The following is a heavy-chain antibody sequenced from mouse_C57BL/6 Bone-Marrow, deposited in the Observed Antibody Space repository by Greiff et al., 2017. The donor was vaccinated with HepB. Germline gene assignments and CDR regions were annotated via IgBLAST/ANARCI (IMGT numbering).Heavy chain of an antibody. V-gene: IGHV1-54*01. D-gene: IGHD2-2*01. CDR1: GYAFTNYL. CDR2: INPGSGGT. Sequence: VQLQQSGAELVRPGTSVKVSCKASGYAFTNYLIEWVKQRPGQGLEWIGVINPGSGGTNYNEKFKGKATLTADKSSSTAYMQLSSLTSEDSAVYVCAIKPSYGYDEDYAMDYWGQGTSVTVSS. CDR3: AIKPSYGYDEDYAMDY. J-gene: IGHJ4*01.